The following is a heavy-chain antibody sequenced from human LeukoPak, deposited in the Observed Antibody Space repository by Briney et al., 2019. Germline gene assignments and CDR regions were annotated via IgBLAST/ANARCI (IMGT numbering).Heavy chain of an antibody. V-gene: IGHV4-39*01. D-gene: IGHD3-22*01. CDR2: IYYSGST. J-gene: IGHJ4*02. Sequence: PSETLSLTCIVSGGSISSSSYYWGWIRQPPGKGLEWIGSIYYSGSTYYNPSLKSRVTISVDTSKNQFSLKLSSVTAADTAVYYCARQGYTYYYDSSGHYPFDYWGQGTLVTVSS. CDR3: ARQGYTYYYDSSGHYPFDY. CDR1: GGSISSSSYY.